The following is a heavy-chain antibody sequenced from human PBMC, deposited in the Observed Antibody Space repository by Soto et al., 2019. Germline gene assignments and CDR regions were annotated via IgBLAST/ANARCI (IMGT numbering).Heavy chain of an antibody. V-gene: IGHV1-46*01. D-gene: IGHD3-10*01. Sequence: ASVKVSCKASGYTFTSYYMHWVRQAPGQGLEWMGIINPSGGSTSYAQKFQGRVTMTRDTSTSTVYMELSSLRSEDTAVYYCAREQHITMVRGVTYYFDYWGQGTLVTVSS. CDR1: GYTFTSYY. CDR2: INPSGGST. CDR3: AREQHITMVRGVTYYFDY. J-gene: IGHJ4*02.